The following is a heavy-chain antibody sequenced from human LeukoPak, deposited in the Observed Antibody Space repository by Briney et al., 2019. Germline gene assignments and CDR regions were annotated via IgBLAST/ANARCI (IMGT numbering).Heavy chain of an antibody. Sequence: AASVKVSCKASGYTFTSYDINWVRQATGQGLEWIGWMNPDNSDTGFAQKFQGRVAMTRNTSIGTAYMELSSLRSEDTAIYYCVRVARRTTNYAYWGQGTLAIVSS. D-gene: IGHD1-14*01. J-gene: IGHJ4*02. CDR3: VRVARRTTNYAY. V-gene: IGHV1-8*01. CDR2: MNPDNSDT. CDR1: GYTFTSYD.